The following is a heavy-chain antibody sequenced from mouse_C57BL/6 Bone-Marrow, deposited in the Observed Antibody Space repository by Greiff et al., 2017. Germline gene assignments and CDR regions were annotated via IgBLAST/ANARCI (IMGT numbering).Heavy chain of an antibody. J-gene: IGHJ2*01. Sequence: VQLQQSGPELVKPGASVKISCKASGYSFTGYYMNWVKQSPDKSLELIGEINPSTGGTTYTQKFQPKATLTIDKSSSTAYMQLKSLTSEDTAVYYSARDYDYDGGYWGQGTTLTVSS. CDR3: ARDYDYDGGY. V-gene: IGHV1-42*01. CDR2: INPSTGGT. D-gene: IGHD2-4*01. CDR1: GYSFTGYY.